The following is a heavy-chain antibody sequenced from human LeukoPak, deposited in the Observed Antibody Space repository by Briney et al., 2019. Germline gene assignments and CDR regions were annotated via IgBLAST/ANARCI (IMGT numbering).Heavy chain of an antibody. Sequence: PGRSLRLSCAASGFTFSSYGMHWVRQAPGKGLEWVAVISYDGSNKYYADSVKGRFTISRDNSKNTLYLQMSSLRAEDTAVYYCAKGDVVTAIIPLDYWGQGTLVTVSS. CDR1: GFTFSSYG. CDR2: ISYDGSNK. V-gene: IGHV3-30*18. CDR3: AKGDVVTAIIPLDY. D-gene: IGHD5-12*01. J-gene: IGHJ4*02.